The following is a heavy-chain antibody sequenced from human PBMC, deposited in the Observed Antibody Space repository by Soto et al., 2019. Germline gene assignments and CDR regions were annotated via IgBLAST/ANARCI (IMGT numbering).Heavy chain of an antibody. CDR2: ISGSGGST. CDR1: GFTFSSYA. J-gene: IGHJ6*02. Sequence: EVQLLESGGGLVQPGGSLRLSCAASGFTFSSYAMSWVRQAPGKGLEWVSAISGSGGSTYYADSVKGRFTISRDNSKNELYLQMNSLRAEDTAVYYWASQDTAMVPADYYYGMDVWGQGTTVTVSS. D-gene: IGHD5-18*01. CDR3: ASQDTAMVPADYYYGMDV. V-gene: IGHV3-23*01.